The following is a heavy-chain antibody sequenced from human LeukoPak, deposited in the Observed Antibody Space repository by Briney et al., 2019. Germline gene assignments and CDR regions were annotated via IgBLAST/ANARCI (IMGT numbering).Heavy chain of an antibody. Sequence: KSSETLSLTCTVSGGSISSSSYYWGWIRQPPGKGLEWIGSIYYSGSTYYNPSLKSRVTLSVDTSKNQFSLRLSSVTAADTAVYYCARLNNWHFDYWGQGTLVTVSS. D-gene: IGHD1-20*01. V-gene: IGHV4-39*07. CDR3: ARLNNWHFDY. J-gene: IGHJ4*02. CDR1: GGSISSSSYY. CDR2: IYYSGST.